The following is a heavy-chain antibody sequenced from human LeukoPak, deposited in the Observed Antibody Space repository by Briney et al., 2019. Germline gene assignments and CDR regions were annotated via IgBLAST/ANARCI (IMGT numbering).Heavy chain of an antibody. V-gene: IGHV3-23*01. D-gene: IGHD5-18*01. CDR3: AKAAYSYGDFDY. CDR2: VSGSGDSA. J-gene: IGHJ4*02. CDR1: GFTFSSYW. Sequence: GSLRLSCVASGFTFSSYWMNWVRQAPGKGLEWVSAVSGSGDSAYYADSVKGRFTISRDNSKNTLYLQMNSLRAEDTAVYYCAKAAYSYGDFDYWGQGTLVTVSS.